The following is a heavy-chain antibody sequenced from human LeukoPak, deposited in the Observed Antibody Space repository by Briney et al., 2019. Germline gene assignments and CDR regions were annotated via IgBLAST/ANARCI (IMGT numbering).Heavy chain of an antibody. CDR3: AKDTGYYYDSSNYWV. CDR1: GFTFNRYW. V-gene: IGHV3-7*01. D-gene: IGHD3-22*01. Sequence: GGSLRLSCAASGFTFNRYWMTWVRQAPGKGLEWVANIKEDGSEKYYVESVKGRFTISRDNAKTSLYLQMNSLRAEDTALYYCAKDTGYYYDSSNYWVWGQGTLVTVSS. CDR2: IKEDGSEK. J-gene: IGHJ4*02.